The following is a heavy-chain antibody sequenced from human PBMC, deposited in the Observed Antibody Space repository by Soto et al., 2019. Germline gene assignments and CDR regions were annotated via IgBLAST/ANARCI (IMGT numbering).Heavy chain of an antibody. CDR2: IGTAGDT. V-gene: IGHV3-13*01. CDR3: ARGQEVGAHFFDS. CDR1: GFTFSGFD. J-gene: IGHJ4*02. D-gene: IGHD2-15*01. Sequence: GGSLTLSCEASGFTFSGFDMHWVRQRTGQGLEWVSTIGTAGDTYYAVSVKGRFTISRDNAKNSLSLQMNSLRAGDPAVYFCARGQEVGAHFFDSWGQGTQVTVSS.